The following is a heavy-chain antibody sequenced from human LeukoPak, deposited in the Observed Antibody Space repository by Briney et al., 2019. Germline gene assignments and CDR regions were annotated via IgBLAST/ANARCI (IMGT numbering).Heavy chain of an antibody. D-gene: IGHD2-15*01. CDR3: ARGVGDNGILGY. Sequence: PGGSLRLPCAASGFTFSSYWMTWVRQAPGKGLEWVANIKQDGSKKDYVDSVKGRFTIFRDNAKDSLYLQMNSLRVEDTAVYYCARGVGDNGILGYWGRGTMVAVSS. V-gene: IGHV3-7*01. CDR1: GFTFSSYW. J-gene: IGHJ4*02. CDR2: IKQDGSKK.